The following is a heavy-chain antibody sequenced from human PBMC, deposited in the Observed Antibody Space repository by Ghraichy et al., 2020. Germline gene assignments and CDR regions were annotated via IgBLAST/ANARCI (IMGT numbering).Heavy chain of an antibody. CDR3: AKDNYDILTRYYYYYMDV. CDR1: GFTFSSYA. J-gene: IGHJ6*03. V-gene: IGHV3-23*01. D-gene: IGHD3-9*01. CDR2: ISGSGGST. Sequence: LSLTCAASGFTFSSYAMSWVRQAPGKGLEWVSAISGSGGSTYYADSVKGRFTISRDNSKNTLYLQMNSLRAEDTAVYYCAKDNYDILTRYYYYYMDVWGKGTTVTVSS.